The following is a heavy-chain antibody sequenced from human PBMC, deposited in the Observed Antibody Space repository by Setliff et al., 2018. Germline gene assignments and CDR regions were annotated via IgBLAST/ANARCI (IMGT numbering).Heavy chain of an antibody. CDR1: GGSISSGDYY. Sequence: SETLSLTCTVSGGSISSGDYYWSWIRQPPGKGLEWIGYIYSSGSTYYNPSLKSRITMSVDTSKNQFYLKLSSVTAADTAVYYCARESRYYYDNLGTLDYWGQGTLVTVSS. CDR2: IYSSGST. V-gene: IGHV4-30-4*08. J-gene: IGHJ4*02. D-gene: IGHD3-22*01. CDR3: ARESRYYYDNLGTLDY.